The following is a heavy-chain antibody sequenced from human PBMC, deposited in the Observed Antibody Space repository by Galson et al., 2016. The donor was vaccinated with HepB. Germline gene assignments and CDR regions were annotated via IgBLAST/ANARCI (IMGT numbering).Heavy chain of an antibody. CDR3: TVTVDVDYYDY. Sequence: SLRLSCAASGFTFTNAWMTWVRQAPGKGLEWVAHIRSKAHGWTVDYAAPVKGRFTISRDDSKNTLYLQMNSLKAEDTALYYCTVTVDVDYYDYWGQGTLVTVSS. CDR2: IRSKAHGWTV. V-gene: IGHV3-15*01. D-gene: IGHD2-21*01. CDR1: GFTFTNAW. J-gene: IGHJ4*02.